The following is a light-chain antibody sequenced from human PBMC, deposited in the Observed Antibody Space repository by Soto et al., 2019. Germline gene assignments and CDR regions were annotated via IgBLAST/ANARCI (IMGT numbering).Light chain of an antibody. CDR3: CSYAGSITYV. CDR1: SSDVGSDNL. V-gene: IGLV2-23*02. CDR2: EVS. J-gene: IGLJ1*01. Sequence: QSALTQPASVSGSPGQSITISCTGTSSDVGSDNLVSWYQQHPGKAPKFIIYEVSQRPAGVSYRFSGSKSGNTAYLTISGLQAEDEADYYCCSYAGSITYVFGTGTKLIVL.